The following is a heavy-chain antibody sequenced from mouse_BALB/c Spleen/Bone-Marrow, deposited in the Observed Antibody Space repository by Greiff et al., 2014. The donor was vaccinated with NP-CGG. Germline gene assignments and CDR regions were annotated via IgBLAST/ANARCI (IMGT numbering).Heavy chain of an antibody. D-gene: IGHD1-1*01. V-gene: IGHV1-9*01. CDR3: ARILADTYAMDY. Sequence: VQLQESGAELMKPGASVKISCKATGYTFSNYWIEWVKQRPGHGLEWIGEILPGSGSTNYIEKFKGKATFTADTSSNTAYIQLCSLTSEDSAVYYCARILADTYAMDYWGQGTSVTVPS. CDR1: GYTFSNYW. J-gene: IGHJ4*01. CDR2: ILPGSGST.